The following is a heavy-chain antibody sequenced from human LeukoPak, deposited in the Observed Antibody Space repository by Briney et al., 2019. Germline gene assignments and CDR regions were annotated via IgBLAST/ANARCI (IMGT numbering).Heavy chain of an antibody. Sequence: SETLSLTCTVSGGSISGYYWSWIRQPAGKGLEWIGRIYTSGTSNYNPSLKSRVTMSVDTSKNQFSVKLSSVTAADTAVYYCARGDFWSGFYNYWGQGTQVTVSS. CDR2: IYTSGTS. CDR1: GGSISGYY. CDR3: ARGDFWSGFYNY. J-gene: IGHJ4*02. V-gene: IGHV4-4*07. D-gene: IGHD3-3*01.